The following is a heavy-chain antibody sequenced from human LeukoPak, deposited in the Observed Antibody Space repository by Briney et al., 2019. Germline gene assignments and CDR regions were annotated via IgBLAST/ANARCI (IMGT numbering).Heavy chain of an antibody. CDR1: GLTLSSHW. V-gene: IGHV3-74*01. Sequence: GVSLTLSCAVSGLTLSSHWEHWARHAPGKGVVWVSHISDDGRNVNYADSVKGRFTDSRDTAKNTLLLQMDSLRVEDTAVYYCAASFRISGTTFYYWGQGTMVTVSS. CDR2: ISDDGRNV. J-gene: IGHJ4*02. CDR3: AASFRISGTTFYY. D-gene: IGHD1-20*01.